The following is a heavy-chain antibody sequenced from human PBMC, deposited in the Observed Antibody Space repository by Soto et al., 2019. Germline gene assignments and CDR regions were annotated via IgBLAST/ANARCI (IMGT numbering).Heavy chain of an antibody. D-gene: IGHD6-6*01. Sequence: PSETLSLTCAVSGDSISRGGYSWTWIRQPPGKALEWIGNIYDSGSTSYNPSLKSRLTMSVDRSKNQFSLKLTSVTAADTAVYFCARGSSSYYDYGMDVWGQGTTVTVSS. CDR2: IYDSGST. CDR3: ARGSSSYYDYGMDV. J-gene: IGHJ6*02. V-gene: IGHV4-30-2*01. CDR1: GDSISRGGYS.